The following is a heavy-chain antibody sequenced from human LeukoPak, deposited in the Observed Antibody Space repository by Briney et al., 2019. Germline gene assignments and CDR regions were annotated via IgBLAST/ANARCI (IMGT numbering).Heavy chain of an antibody. CDR2: IVSDGGRA. CDR3: ARDPITEDNSLDY. D-gene: IGHD7-27*01. CDR1: GFTFSTYG. J-gene: IGHJ4*02. Sequence: PGGSLILSCSASGFTFSTYGMQWVRQTPGKGLEWVAVIVSDGGRAHYGDSVRGRFTISRDNSKNTLYLQMNSLRAEDTAVYYCARDPITEDNSLDYWGRGILVTVSS. V-gene: IGHV3-33*05.